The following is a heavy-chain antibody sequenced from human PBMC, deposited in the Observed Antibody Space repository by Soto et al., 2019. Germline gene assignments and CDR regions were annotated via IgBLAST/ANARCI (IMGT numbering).Heavy chain of an antibody. CDR3: AARHFWGGPWTDRRLDY. CDR1: GDSTNSLHR. D-gene: IGHD3-3*02. V-gene: IGHV4-4*02. Sequence: TLSLTGAVSGDSTNSLHRWNWSRQPPEKGLEWIGQISHRGSTNYNPSLTSRVTISVDKSKNHFSLKLTSVTAADTAVYYCAARHFWGGPWTDRRLDYWGQGTLVTV. CDR2: ISHRGST. J-gene: IGHJ4*02.